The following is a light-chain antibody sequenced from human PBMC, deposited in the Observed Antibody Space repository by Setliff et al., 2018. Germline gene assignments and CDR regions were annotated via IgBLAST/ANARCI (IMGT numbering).Light chain of an antibody. CDR2: EVT. J-gene: IGLJ1*01. Sequence: VLAQPPSASGSPGQSVTISCTGTGGLVGGYNYVSWYQQHPGKAPRLIIYEVTKRPSGVPDRFSGSNSGNTASLTVSGLQAEDEADYYCSSYAGGSNVVFGTGTKVTVL. CDR1: GGLVGGYNY. V-gene: IGLV2-8*01. CDR3: SSYAGGSNVV.